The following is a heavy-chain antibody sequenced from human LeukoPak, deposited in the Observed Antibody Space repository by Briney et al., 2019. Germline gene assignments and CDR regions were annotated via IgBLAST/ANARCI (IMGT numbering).Heavy chain of an antibody. CDR3: ARGGDYGAEDDAFDI. V-gene: IGHV1-69*13. CDR2: IIPIFGTA. Sequence: GASVKVSCKASGGTFSSYAISWVRQAPGQGLEWMGGIIPIFGTANYAQKFQGRVTITADESTSTAYMELSSLRSEDTAVYYCARGGDYGAEDDAFDIWGQGTMVTVSS. CDR1: GGTFSSYA. D-gene: IGHD4-17*01. J-gene: IGHJ3*02.